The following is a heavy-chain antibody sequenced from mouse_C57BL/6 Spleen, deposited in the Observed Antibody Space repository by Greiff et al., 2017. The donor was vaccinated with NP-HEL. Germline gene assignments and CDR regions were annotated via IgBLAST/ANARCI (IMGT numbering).Heavy chain of an antibody. CDR2: ISSGGDYI. CDR1: GFTFSSYA. V-gene: IGHV5-9-1*02. CDR3: TREGGTFRYFDV. J-gene: IGHJ1*03. Sequence: EVKLMESGEGLVKPGGSLKLSCAASGFTFSSYAMSWVRQTPEKRLEWVAYISSGGDYIYYADTVKGRFTISRDNARNTLYLQMSSLKSEYTAMYYCTREGGTFRYFDVWGTGTTVTVSS. D-gene: IGHD4-1*01.